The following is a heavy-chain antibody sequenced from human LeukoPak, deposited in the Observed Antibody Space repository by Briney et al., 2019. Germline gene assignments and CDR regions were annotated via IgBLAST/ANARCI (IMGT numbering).Heavy chain of an antibody. CDR3: TRAPQLVYSDY. CDR2: IYYSGST. Sequence: SETLSLTCTVSGGSISSYYWSWIRQPPGKGLEWIGYIYYSGSTNYNPSLKSRVTISVDTSKNQFSLKLSSVTAADTAVYYCTRAPQLVYSDYWGQGTLVTVSS. J-gene: IGHJ4*02. V-gene: IGHV4-59*08. CDR1: GGSISSYY. D-gene: IGHD6-13*01.